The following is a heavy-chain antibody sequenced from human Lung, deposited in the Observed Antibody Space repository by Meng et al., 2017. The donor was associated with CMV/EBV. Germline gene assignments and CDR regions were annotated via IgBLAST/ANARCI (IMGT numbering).Heavy chain of an antibody. CDR2: VYPGDSDM. D-gene: IGHD6-6*01. CDR3: ARRGEDSSLPDYYFYGMDV. CDR1: GYTFTKYW. V-gene: IGHV5-51*01. J-gene: IGHJ6*02. Sequence: GGSXRLXCKGSGYTFTKYWIGWVRQMPGKGLEWMGIVYPGDSDMRYSPSFQGQVTISADKSINTAYLQWSSLKASDSAMYYCARRGEDSSLPDYYFYGMDVXGQGXTVTGSS.